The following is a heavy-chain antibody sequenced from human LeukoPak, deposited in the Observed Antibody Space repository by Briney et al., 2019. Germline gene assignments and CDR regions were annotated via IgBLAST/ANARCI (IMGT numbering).Heavy chain of an antibody. CDR1: GGSFSGYY. J-gene: IGHJ4*02. CDR2: INHSGST. D-gene: IGHD2-15*01. Sequence: SETLSLTCAVYGGSFSGYYWSWIRQPPGKGLEWIGEINHSGSTNHNPSLKSRVTISVDTSKNQFSLKLSSVTAADTAVYYCARGARSGGNLPLDYWGQGTLVTVSS. V-gene: IGHV4-34*01. CDR3: ARGARSGGNLPLDY.